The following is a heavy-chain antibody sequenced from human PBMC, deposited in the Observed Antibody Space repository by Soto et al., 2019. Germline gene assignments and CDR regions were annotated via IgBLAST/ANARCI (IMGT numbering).Heavy chain of an antibody. V-gene: IGHV3-48*01. CDR1: GFTFSSYS. CDR2: ISSGSSTI. Sequence: GGSLRLSCAVSGFTFSSYSMNWVRQAPGKGLEWVSYISSGSSTIYYADSVKGRFTISRDNGKNSLFLQMNSLRAEDTAVYYCAREGYCSGGTCPPDAFDMWGQGTMVTVSS. D-gene: IGHD2-15*01. J-gene: IGHJ3*02. CDR3: AREGYCSGGTCPPDAFDM.